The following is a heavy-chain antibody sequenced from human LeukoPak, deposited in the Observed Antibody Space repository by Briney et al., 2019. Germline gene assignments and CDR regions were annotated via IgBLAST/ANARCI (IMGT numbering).Heavy chain of an antibody. CDR3: ARVYNSYYYYMDV. J-gene: IGHJ6*03. CDR2: IATYNGKT. CDR1: GYTFDIYG. D-gene: IGHD1-14*01. Sequence: GASVKVSCKASGYTFDIYGIAWVRQAPGQGLEWMGWIATYNGKTDYAQNLQGRVTMTTDLSTGTAYMELRSLRSDDTVVYYCARVYNSYYYYMDVWGKGTPVTVSS. V-gene: IGHV1-18*01.